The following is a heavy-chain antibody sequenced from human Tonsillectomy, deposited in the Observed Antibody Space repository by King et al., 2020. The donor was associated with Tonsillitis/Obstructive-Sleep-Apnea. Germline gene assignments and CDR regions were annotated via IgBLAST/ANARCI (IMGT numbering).Heavy chain of an antibody. CDR3: AKDGDIVVLPASCMDV. V-gene: IGHV3-23*04. J-gene: IGHJ6*03. D-gene: IGHD2-2*01. CDR2: ISGSGGST. CDR1: GFTFCSYA. Sequence: VQLVESGGGFVQPGGSLRLSCAASGFTFCSYAMSWVRQAPGKGLEWVSAISGSGGSTYYADAVKGRFTISRDNSKNTLYLQMNSLRAEDTAVYYCAKDGDIVVLPASCMDVWGKGTTVTVSS.